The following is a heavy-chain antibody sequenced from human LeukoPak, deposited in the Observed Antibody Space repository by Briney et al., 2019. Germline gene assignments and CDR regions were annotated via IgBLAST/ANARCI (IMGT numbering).Heavy chain of an antibody. Sequence: GASVKVSCKASGYTFTGYYMHWVRQAPGQGLEWMGWINPNSGGTNYAQKFQGRVTMTTDTSTSTAYMELRSLRSDDTAVYYCARDLRYGDYFDYWGQGTLVTVSS. CDR1: GYTFTGYY. D-gene: IGHD4-17*01. J-gene: IGHJ4*02. V-gene: IGHV1-2*02. CDR3: ARDLRYGDYFDY. CDR2: INPNSGGT.